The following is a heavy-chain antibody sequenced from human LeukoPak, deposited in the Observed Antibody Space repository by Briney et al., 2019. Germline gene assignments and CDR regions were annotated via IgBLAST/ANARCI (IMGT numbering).Heavy chain of an antibody. J-gene: IGHJ4*02. CDR1: GYSFTNYW. D-gene: IGHD6-19*01. CDR3: ARSGYSSGWYVGSFDY. CDR2: IYPGDSDT. Sequence: GGSLKISWQGSGYSFTNYWIGWVRQMPGKGLEWMGIIYPGDSDTKYSPSFEGQVTISVDKSISTAYLQWSSLKASDTAMYYCARSGYSSGWYVGSFDYWGQGTLVTVSS. V-gene: IGHV5-51*01.